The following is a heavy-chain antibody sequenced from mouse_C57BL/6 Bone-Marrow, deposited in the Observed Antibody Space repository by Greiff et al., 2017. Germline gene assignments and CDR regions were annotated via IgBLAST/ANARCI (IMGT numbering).Heavy chain of an antibody. V-gene: IGHV1-59*01. CDR1: GYTFTSYW. CDR2: IDPSDSYT. D-gene: IGHD3-1*01. CDR3: ASRDYCDY. Sequence: VQLQQPGAELVRPGTSVKLSCKASGYTFTSYWMHWVKQRPGQGLEWIGVIDPSDSYTNYNQKFKGKATLTVDTSSSTAYMQLSSLTSEDSAVYYCASRDYCDYWGQGTTLTVSS. J-gene: IGHJ2*01.